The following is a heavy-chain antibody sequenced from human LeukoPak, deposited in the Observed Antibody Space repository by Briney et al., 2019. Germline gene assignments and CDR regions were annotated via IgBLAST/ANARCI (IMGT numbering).Heavy chain of an antibody. Sequence: SSETLSLTCAVSGYSISSGYYWGWIRQPPGKGLEWIGSIYHSGSTYYNPSLKSRVTISVDTSKNQFSLKLSSVTAADTAVYYCARQVAVVPADIHWFDRGAREPWSPSPQ. V-gene: IGHV4-38-2*01. D-gene: IGHD2-2*02. CDR2: IYHSGST. J-gene: IGHJ5*02. CDR1: GYSISSGYY. CDR3: ARQVAVVPADIHWFDR.